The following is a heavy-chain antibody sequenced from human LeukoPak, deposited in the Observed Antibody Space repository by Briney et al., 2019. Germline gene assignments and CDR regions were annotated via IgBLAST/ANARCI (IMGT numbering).Heavy chain of an antibody. CDR1: GFTFSSYW. Sequence: GGSLRLSCAASGFTFSSYWMSWVRQAPGKGPEWVANIKQDGSEKYYVDSVKGRFTISRDNAKNSLYLQMNSLRAEDTAVYYCARPYYDSSGSHFDYWGQGTLVTVSS. D-gene: IGHD3-22*01. CDR2: IKQDGSEK. J-gene: IGHJ4*02. CDR3: ARPYYDSSGSHFDY. V-gene: IGHV3-7*01.